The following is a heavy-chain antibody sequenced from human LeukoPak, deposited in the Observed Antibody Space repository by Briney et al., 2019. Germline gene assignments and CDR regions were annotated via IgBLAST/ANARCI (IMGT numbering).Heavy chain of an antibody. J-gene: IGHJ6*03. D-gene: IGHD6-13*01. CDR1: GFTFSSYG. CDR2: IRYDGSNK. Sequence: GGSLRLSCAASGFTFSSYGMHWVRQAPGKGLEWVAFIRYDGSNKYYADSVKGRFTISRDNSKNTLYLQMSSLRAEDTAVYYCARWIAAAGANYYYYLDVWGKGTTVTVSS. CDR3: ARWIAAAGANYYYYLDV. V-gene: IGHV3-30*02.